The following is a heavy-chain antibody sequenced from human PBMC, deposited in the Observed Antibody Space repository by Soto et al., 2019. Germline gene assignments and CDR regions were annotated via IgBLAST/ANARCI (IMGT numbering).Heavy chain of an antibody. D-gene: IGHD3-9*01. J-gene: IGHJ4*02. Sequence: SETLSLTCTVSGGSLGSPSYYWGWIRQPPGKGLEWFGSIYYSGNTYYHPSLQTRVAMSIDTSNNHFALKLSSATAADTAVYYCFVYDILTVYFPPYSFDYWGQGALVTVSS. V-gene: IGHV4-39*02. CDR2: IYYSGNT. CDR1: GGSLGSPSYY. CDR3: FVYDILTVYFPPYSFDY.